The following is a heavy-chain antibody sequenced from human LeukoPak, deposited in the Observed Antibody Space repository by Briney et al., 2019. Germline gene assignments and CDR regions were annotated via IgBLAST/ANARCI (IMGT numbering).Heavy chain of an antibody. V-gene: IGHV4-34*01. CDR1: GGSFSGYY. J-gene: IGHJ4*02. D-gene: IGHD1-26*01. CDR2: INHSGST. Sequence: SSETLSLTCAVYGGSFSGYYWSWIRQPPGKGLEWIGEINHSGSTNYNPSLKSRVTISVDTSKNQFSLKLSSVTAADTAVYYCARGSPRSYFPYYFAYWGQGTLVTVSS. CDR3: ARGSPRSYFPYYFAY.